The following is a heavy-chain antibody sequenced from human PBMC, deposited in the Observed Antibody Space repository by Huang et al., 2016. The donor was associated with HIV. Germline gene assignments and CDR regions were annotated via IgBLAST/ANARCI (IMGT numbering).Heavy chain of an antibody. CDR2: ISNDGSSR. Sequence: QVQLVESGGGVVQPGRSLRLSCAASGFSFANYARHWVRQAPVRRLEWVTFISNDGSSRYYADAVNGRFTISRDNFKNALYLQMNRLRGDDTAVYYCTREYTVAGAFDLWGQGTMVTVSS. J-gene: IGHJ3*01. V-gene: IGHV3-30-3*01. CDR1: GFSFANYA. D-gene: IGHD5-12*01. CDR3: TREYTVAGAFDL.